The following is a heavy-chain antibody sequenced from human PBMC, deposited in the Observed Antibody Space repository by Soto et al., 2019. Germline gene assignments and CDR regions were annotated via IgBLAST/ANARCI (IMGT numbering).Heavy chain of an antibody. Sequence: PSQTLSLTCAISGDSVSSNSAAWNWIRQSPSRGLEWLGRTYYRSKWYNDYAVSVKSRITINPDTSKSQFSLQLNSVTPEDTAVYYCARDRAGDSYGPYYFDYWGQGTLVTVSS. CDR2: TYYRSKWYN. CDR3: ARDRAGDSYGPYYFDY. V-gene: IGHV6-1*01. D-gene: IGHD5-18*01. J-gene: IGHJ4*02. CDR1: GDSVSSNSAA.